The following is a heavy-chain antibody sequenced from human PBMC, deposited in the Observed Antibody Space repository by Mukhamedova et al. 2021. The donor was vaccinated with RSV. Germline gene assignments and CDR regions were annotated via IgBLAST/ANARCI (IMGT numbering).Heavy chain of an antibody. Sequence: MGIINPSGGSTSYAQKFQGRVTMTRDTSTSTVYMELSSLRSEDTAVYYCARGGAGTALYYYYGMDVWGQGTTVTVSS. CDR2: INPSGGST. J-gene: IGHJ6*02. D-gene: IGHD6-19*01. CDR3: ARGGAGTALYYYYGMDV. V-gene: IGHV1-46*01.